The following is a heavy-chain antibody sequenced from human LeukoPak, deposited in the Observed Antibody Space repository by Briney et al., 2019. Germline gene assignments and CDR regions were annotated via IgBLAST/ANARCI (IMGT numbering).Heavy chain of an antibody. CDR3: AREAYSGYDWEPFDY. D-gene: IGHD5-12*01. CDR1: GFTFSSYS. J-gene: IGHJ4*02. Sequence: KPGGSLRLSCAASGFTFSSYSMNWVRQAPGKGLEWVSSISSSSSYIYYADSVKGRFTISRDNAKNSLYLQMNSLRAEDTAVYYCAREAYSGYDWEPFDYWGQGTLVTVSS. V-gene: IGHV3-21*01. CDR2: ISSSSSYI.